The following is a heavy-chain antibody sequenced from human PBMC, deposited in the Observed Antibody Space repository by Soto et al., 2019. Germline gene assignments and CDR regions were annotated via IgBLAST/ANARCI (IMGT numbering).Heavy chain of an antibody. D-gene: IGHD3-10*01. CDR3: AKATSGSYYMFDY. Sequence: PSETLSLTCAVYGGSFSGYYWSWIRQPPGKGLEWIGEINHSGSTNYNPSLKSRVTISVDTSKNQFSLKLSSVTAADTAVYYCAKATSGSYYMFDYWGQGTLVTVSS. V-gene: IGHV4-34*01. CDR1: GGSFSGYY. CDR2: INHSGST. J-gene: IGHJ4*02.